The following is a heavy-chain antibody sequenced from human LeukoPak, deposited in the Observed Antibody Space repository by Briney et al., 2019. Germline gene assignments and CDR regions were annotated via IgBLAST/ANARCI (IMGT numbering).Heavy chain of an antibody. D-gene: IGHD3-22*01. CDR3: AKGSSGYFADL. J-gene: IGHJ5*02. V-gene: IGHV3-23*01. CDR2: ISASGGGT. Sequence: GGSLRLSCAVSGITLSNYGMSWVRQAPGKGLEWVAGISASGGGTNYADSVRGRFTISRDNSKNTLFLQMNSLRAEDTALYYCAKGSSGYFADLWGQGTLVTVSS. CDR1: GITLSNYG.